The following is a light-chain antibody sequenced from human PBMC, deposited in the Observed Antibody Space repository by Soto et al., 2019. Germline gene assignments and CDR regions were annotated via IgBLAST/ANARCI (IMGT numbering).Light chain of an antibody. CDR2: GAS. J-gene: IGKJ1*01. CDR1: QSLSSSY. CDR3: QQYRSALGT. V-gene: IGKV3-20*01. Sequence: EIVLTQSPGTLSLSPGERATLSCRASQSLSSSYLAWYQQKPGQAPRLLIYGASSRDTGIPDRFSGSGSGTDFTLTISKQEPEVFAVYYCQQYRSALGTYGRENKEEIK.